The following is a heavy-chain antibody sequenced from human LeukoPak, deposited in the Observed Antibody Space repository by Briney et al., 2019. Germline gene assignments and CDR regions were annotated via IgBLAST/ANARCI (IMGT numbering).Heavy chain of an antibody. J-gene: IGHJ3*02. D-gene: IGHD1/OR15-1a*01. CDR3: AKDMAVGTTPRVYAFDI. V-gene: IGHV3-9*02. CDR1: GFTSSDYA. Sequence: PGRSLRLSCAASGFTSSDYAMHWVRQVPGKGLEWVGGSSWNSGAIAYGDSVKGRATISRDNARNSLYLEVNSLRVEDTALYYCAKDMAVGTTPRVYAFDIWGQGSLVTVSS. CDR2: SSWNSGAI.